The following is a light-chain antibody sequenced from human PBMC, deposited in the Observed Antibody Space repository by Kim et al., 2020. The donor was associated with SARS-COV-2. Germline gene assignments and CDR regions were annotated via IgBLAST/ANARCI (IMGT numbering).Light chain of an antibody. V-gene: IGKV1-33*01. J-gene: IGKJ2*01. Sequence: DNQMTQSPSSLSASVGDRVTITCQANQDISNYLNWYQQKPGKAPKLLIYDASNLETGVPSRFSVSGFGTDFTFTISSLQPEDIATYYCQQYDNLPYTFGQGTKLEI. CDR1: QDISNY. CDR2: DAS. CDR3: QQYDNLPYT.